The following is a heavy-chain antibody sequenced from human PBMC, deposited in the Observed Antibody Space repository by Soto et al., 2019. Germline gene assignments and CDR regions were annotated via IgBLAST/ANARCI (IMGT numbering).Heavy chain of an antibody. CDR3: ARDPDSYGFSYFDY. V-gene: IGHV3-74*01. CDR2: INSDGSRT. J-gene: IGHJ4*02. D-gene: IGHD5-18*01. Sequence: GGSLRLSCAASGFTFSNYWMHWVRQAPGKGLVWVSRINSDGSRTSYADSVKGRFTISRDNAKNTLYLQMNMLRAEDTAVYYCARDPDSYGFSYFDYWGQGTLVTVSS. CDR1: GFTFSNYW.